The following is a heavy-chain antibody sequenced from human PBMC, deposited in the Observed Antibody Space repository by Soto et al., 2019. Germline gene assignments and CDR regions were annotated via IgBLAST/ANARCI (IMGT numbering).Heavy chain of an antibody. CDR3: EAEMTFGKLSVV. CDR1: GDTDTNYV. Sequence: GASVKVSCKASGDTDTNYVISWVRQAPGQGLEWMGGIFPKFGTTYSAQKLRDRLTITADESTSTVYMQLSSLRLDDTAVYYCEAEMTFGKLSVVWGQGTTVTVSS. CDR2: IFPKFGTT. V-gene: IGHV1-69*13. D-gene: IGHD3-16*02. J-gene: IGHJ6*02.